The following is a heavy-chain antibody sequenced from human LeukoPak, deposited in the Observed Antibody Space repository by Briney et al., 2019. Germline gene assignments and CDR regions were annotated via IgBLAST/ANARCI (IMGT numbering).Heavy chain of an antibody. D-gene: IGHD3-3*01. CDR1: GFTFSSYS. CDR2: ISSSSSYI. Sequence: GGSLRLSCAASGFTFSSYSMNWVRQAPGKGLEWVSSISSSSSYIYYADSVKGRFTISRDNAKNSLYLQMNSLRAEDTAVYYCARDYDFWSGYPDYWDQGTLVTVSS. CDR3: ARDYDFWSGYPDY. V-gene: IGHV3-21*01. J-gene: IGHJ4*02.